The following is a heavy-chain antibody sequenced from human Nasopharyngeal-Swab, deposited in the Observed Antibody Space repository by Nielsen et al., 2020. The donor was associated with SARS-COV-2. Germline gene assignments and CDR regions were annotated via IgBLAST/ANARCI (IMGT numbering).Heavy chain of an antibody. CDR2: ISAYNGNT. CDR3: ARENIVVVPAATYYYGMDV. V-gene: IGHV1-18*01. CDR1: GYTFTSYG. J-gene: IGHJ6*02. D-gene: IGHD2-2*01. Sequence: ASVKVSCKASGYTFTSYGISWVRQAPGQGLEWMGWISAYNGNTNYAQKLQGRVIMTTDTSTSTAYMELRSLRSDDTAVYYCARENIVVVPAATYYYGMDVWGQGTTVTVSS.